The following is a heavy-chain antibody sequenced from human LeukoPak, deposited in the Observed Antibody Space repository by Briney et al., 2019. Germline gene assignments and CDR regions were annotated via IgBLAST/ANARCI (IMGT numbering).Heavy chain of an antibody. J-gene: IGHJ6*04. CDR3: AELGITMIGGV. CDR2: FFWTGDNT. Sequence: GGSLRLSCAPSGFYFEGYGISWVRHAPGKGLEWVSGFFWTGDNTAYADSVEGRFTISRDNAKNSLYLQMNSLRAEDTAVYYCAELGITMIGGVWGKGTTVTISS. V-gene: IGHV3-20*04. CDR1: GFYFEGYG. D-gene: IGHD3-10*02.